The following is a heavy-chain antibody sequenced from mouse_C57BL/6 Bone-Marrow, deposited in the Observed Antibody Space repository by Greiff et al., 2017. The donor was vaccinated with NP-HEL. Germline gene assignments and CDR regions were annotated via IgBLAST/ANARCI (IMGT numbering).Heavy chain of an antibody. CDR3: ARSDYGSSEYYAMDY. J-gene: IGHJ4*01. CDR1: GYAFSSSW. V-gene: IGHV1-82*01. CDR2: IYPGDGDT. D-gene: IGHD1-1*01. Sequence: QVQLQQSGPELVKPGASVKISCKASGYAFSSSWMNWVKQRPGKGLVWIGRIYPGDGDTNYNGKFKGKAILTADKSSSTAYMQLSSLTSEDSAVYFCARSDYGSSEYYAMDYWGQGTSVTVSS.